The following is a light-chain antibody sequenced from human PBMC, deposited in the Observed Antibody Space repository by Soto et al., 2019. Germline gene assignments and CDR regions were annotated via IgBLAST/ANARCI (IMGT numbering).Light chain of an antibody. Sequence: EIVLTQSPGTLSLSPGERATLSCRTSQSVTTSYLAWYQQKPGQAPRLLIYGTSIRATGVPDRFIGSGSATDFTLTISRLEPEDFAVYYCHQYGDSPQTFGQGTKVEI. V-gene: IGKV3-20*01. CDR3: HQYGDSPQT. J-gene: IGKJ1*01. CDR2: GTS. CDR1: QSVTTSY.